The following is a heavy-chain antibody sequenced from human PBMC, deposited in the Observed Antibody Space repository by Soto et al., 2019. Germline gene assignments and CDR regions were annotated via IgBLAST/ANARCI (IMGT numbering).Heavy chain of an antibody. Sequence: QVQLVESGGGVVQPGRSLRLSCAASGFTFSSYAMHWVRQAPGKGLEWVAVISYDGSNKYYADSVKGRFTISRDNSKNTLYLQMNSLRAEDTAVYYCAREPVWGRYRRGAFHYWGQGTLVTVSS. J-gene: IGHJ4*02. CDR2: ISYDGSNK. CDR1: GFTFSSYA. V-gene: IGHV3-30-3*01. CDR3: AREPVWGRYRRGAFHY. D-gene: IGHD3-16*02.